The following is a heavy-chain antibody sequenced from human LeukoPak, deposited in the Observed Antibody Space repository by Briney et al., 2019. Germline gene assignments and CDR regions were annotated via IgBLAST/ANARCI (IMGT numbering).Heavy chain of an antibody. CDR3: ARRLVWFGEYLFDY. V-gene: IGHV1-3*01. CDR2: INAGNGNT. CDR1: GYTFTSYA. J-gene: IGHJ4*02. D-gene: IGHD3-10*01. Sequence: ASVKVSCKASGYTFTSYAMHWVRQAPGQRPEWMGWINAGNGNTKYSQKFQGRVTITRDTSASTAYMELSSLRSEDTAVYYCARRLVWFGEYLFDYWGQGTLVTVSS.